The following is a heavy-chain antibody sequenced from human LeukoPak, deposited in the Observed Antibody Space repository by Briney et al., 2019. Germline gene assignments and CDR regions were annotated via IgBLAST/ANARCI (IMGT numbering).Heavy chain of an antibody. Sequence: PGGSLRLSCAASGLTFSSYSMNWVRQAPGKGLEWVSSISSSRSDIYYADSVKGRFPISRDNAKNSLYLQMNSLRAEDTAVYYCARERCSSASCYVSYWGQGTLVTVSS. D-gene: IGHD2-2*01. CDR3: ARERCSSASCYVSY. CDR2: ISSSRSDI. V-gene: IGHV3-21*01. CDR1: GLTFSSYS. J-gene: IGHJ4*02.